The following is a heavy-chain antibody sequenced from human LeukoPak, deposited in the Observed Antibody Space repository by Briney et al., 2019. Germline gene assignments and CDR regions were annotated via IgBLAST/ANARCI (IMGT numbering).Heavy chain of an antibody. CDR1: GFTFSSYA. Sequence: PGGSLRLSCAASGFTFSSYAMHWVRQAPGKGLEYVSAISSNGGSTYYANSVKGRFTISRDNSKNTLYLQMGSLRAEDTAVYYCARDGVMGKVGYCSSTSCRFYGMDVWGQGTTVTVSS. D-gene: IGHD2-2*01. V-gene: IGHV3-64*01. J-gene: IGHJ6*02. CDR3: ARDGVMGKVGYCSSTSCRFYGMDV. CDR2: ISSNGGST.